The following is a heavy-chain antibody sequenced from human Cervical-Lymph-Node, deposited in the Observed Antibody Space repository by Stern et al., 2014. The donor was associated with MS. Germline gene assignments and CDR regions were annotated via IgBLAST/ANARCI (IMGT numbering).Heavy chain of an antibody. D-gene: IGHD5-18*01. CDR3: ARDHGYSYGPEEYFDY. Sequence: QMQLVQSGAEVKKPGASVKVSCKASGYTFTSYYMHWVRQAPGQGLEWMGIINPSGGSTSYAQKFQGRVTMTRDTSTSTVYMELSSLRSEDTAVYYCARDHGYSYGPEEYFDYWGQGTLVTVSS. J-gene: IGHJ4*02. V-gene: IGHV1-46*03. CDR2: INPSGGST. CDR1: GYTFTSYY.